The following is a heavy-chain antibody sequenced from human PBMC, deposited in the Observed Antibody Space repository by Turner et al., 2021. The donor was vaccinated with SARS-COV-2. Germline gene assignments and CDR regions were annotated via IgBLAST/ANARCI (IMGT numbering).Heavy chain of an antibody. Sequence: EVQLVESGGGLIQPGGSLRLSCAASGFIVSSNYMSWVRQAPGKGLEWVSVIYSGGSTYYEDSVKGRFTISRDKSKNTLYRQMNSLRAEDTAVYYCARDLMEVGGMDVWGQGTTVTVSS. J-gene: IGHJ6*02. CDR2: IYSGGST. CDR1: GFIVSSNY. CDR3: ARDLMEVGGMDV. D-gene: IGHD3-3*01. V-gene: IGHV3-53*01.